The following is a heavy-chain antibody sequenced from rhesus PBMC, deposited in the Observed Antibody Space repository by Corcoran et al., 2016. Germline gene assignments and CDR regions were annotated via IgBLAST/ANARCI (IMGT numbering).Heavy chain of an antibody. J-gene: IGHJ2*01. D-gene: IGHD5-42*01. CDR1: GYSISSGYS. V-gene: IGHV4S14*01. Sequence: QVQLQESGPGLVKPSETLSLTCAVSGYSISSGYSWGWLRQPPVKGLVWIGIIYGSGGSNYLNPSLKSRVTLSVDTSKNQFSLKRSSVTAADTAVYYCARVGSSWSEWDTVGTEWYFDLWGPGTPITISS. CDR3: ARVGSSWSEWDTVGTEWYFDL. CDR2: IYGSGGSN.